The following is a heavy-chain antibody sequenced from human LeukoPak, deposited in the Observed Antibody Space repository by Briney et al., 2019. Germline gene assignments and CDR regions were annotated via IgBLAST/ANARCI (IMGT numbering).Heavy chain of an antibody. D-gene: IGHD3-10*01. J-gene: IGHJ4*02. CDR2: IWYDGSKK. CDR3: VREDGSVGSRLNY. CDR1: GFTFSSHG. Sequence: PGRSLRLSCVASGFTFSSHGMHWVRQAPGKRLEWVAVIWYDGSKKYYADSVKGRFTISRDDSKNTLYLQMNSLRAEDTAVYYCVREDGSVGSRLNYWGQGTLVTVSS. V-gene: IGHV3-33*01.